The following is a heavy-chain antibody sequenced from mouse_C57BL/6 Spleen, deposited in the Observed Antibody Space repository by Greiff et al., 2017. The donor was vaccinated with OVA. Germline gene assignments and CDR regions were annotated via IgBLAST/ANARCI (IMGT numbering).Heavy chain of an antibody. D-gene: IGHD1-1*01. CDR1: GYTFTSYW. Sequence: QVQLKQPGAELVKPGASVKLSCKASGYTFTSYWMHWVKQRPGRGLEWIGRIDPNSGGTKYNEKFKSKATLTVDKPSSTAYMQLSSLTSEDSAVYYGARCPIYYYGSSYEGDAMDYWGQGTSVTVSS. V-gene: IGHV1-72*01. CDR3: ARCPIYYYGSSYEGDAMDY. J-gene: IGHJ4*01. CDR2: IDPNSGGT.